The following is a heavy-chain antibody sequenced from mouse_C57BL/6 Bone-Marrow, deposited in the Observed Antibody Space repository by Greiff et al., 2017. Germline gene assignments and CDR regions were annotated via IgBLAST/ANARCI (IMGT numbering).Heavy chain of an antibody. J-gene: IGHJ4*01. CDR3: AREGYYYGSSPYAMDY. Sequence: EVQLQQSGPELVKPGASVKISCKASGYTFTDYYMNWVKQSHGKSLEWIGDINPHNGGTSYNQKFKGKATLTVDKSSSTAYMELRSLTSEDSAVYYCAREGYYYGSSPYAMDYWGQGTSVTVSS. D-gene: IGHD1-1*01. V-gene: IGHV1-26*01. CDR1: GYTFTDYY. CDR2: INPHNGGT.